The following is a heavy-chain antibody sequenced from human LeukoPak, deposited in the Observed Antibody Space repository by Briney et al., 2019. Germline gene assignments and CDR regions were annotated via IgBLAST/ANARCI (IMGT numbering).Heavy chain of an antibody. V-gene: IGHV4-4*07. CDR3: ARDGALGAFDI. D-gene: IGHD3-16*01. CDR2: IYTSGST. Sequence: LEWIGRIYTSGSTNYNPSLKSRVTMSVDTSKNQFSLKLSSVTAADTAVYYCARDGALGAFDIWGQGTMVTVSS. J-gene: IGHJ3*02.